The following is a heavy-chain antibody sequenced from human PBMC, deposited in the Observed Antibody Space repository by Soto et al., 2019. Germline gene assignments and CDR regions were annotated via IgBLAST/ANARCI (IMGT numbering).Heavy chain of an antibody. Sequence: SVKVSCKASGGTFSRQAISWVRQAPGQGLEWMGGIIPFFKATSYAQKFQGRVTITADDSTSTAYMDLYSLRSGDTAVYYCARDVPLNYYDGTFSYYAMDVWGQGTTVTVSS. J-gene: IGHJ6*02. D-gene: IGHD3-16*01. CDR3: ARDVPLNYYDGTFSYYAMDV. CDR2: IIPFFKAT. V-gene: IGHV1-69*13. CDR1: GGTFSRQA.